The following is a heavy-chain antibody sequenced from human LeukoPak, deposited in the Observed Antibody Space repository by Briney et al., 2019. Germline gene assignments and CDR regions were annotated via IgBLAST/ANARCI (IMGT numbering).Heavy chain of an antibody. J-gene: IGHJ4*02. CDR2: INHSGST. Sequence: SETLSLTCAVSGDSFSSSTYYWSWIRQPPGKGLEWIGEINHSGSTNYNPSLKSRVTISVDTSKNQFSLKLSSVTAADTAVYYCAREGGYCTNGVCPFDYWGQGTLVTVSS. D-gene: IGHD2-8*01. CDR3: AREGGYCTNGVCPFDY. CDR1: GDSFSSSTYY. V-gene: IGHV4-39*07.